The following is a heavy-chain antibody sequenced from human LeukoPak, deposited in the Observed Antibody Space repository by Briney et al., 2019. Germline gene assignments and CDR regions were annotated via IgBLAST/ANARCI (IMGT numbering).Heavy chain of an antibody. Sequence: GGSLRLSCAASGFTFSSYEMNWVRQAPGKGLEWVGLIKSKTNGETRDYAAPVKGRFTISRDDSKSIAYLQMNSLKTEDTAVYYCTRDEAPYYDILTGWNWFDPWGQGTLVTVSS. CDR2: IKSKTNGETR. D-gene: IGHD3-9*01. V-gene: IGHV3-15*01. CDR1: GFTFSSYE. CDR3: TRDEAPYYDILTGWNWFDP. J-gene: IGHJ5*02.